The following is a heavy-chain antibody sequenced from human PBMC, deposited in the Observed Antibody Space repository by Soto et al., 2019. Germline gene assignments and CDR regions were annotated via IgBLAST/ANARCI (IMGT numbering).Heavy chain of an antibody. Sequence: SETLSLTCTVSGGSISSSSYYWGWIRQPPGKGLEWIGSIYYSGSTYYNPSLKSRVTISVDTSKNQFSLWLTSVTTADTAIYYCARSMSAAPYYFDYGGRGTLVTSPQ. CDR3: ARSMSAAPYYFDY. V-gene: IGHV4-39*07. D-gene: IGHD6-13*01. CDR2: IYYSGST. CDR1: GGSISSSSYY. J-gene: IGHJ4*02.